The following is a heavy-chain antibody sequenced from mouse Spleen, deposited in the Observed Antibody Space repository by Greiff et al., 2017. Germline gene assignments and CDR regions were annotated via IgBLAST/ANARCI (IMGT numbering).Heavy chain of an antibody. V-gene: IGHV1-55*01. CDR2: IYPGSGST. CDR3: ARRGYGSEGGYFDV. CDR1: GYTFTSYW. Sequence: VQLQQPGAELVKPGASVKMSCKASGYTFTSYWITWVKQRPGQGLEWIGDIYPGSGSTNYNEKFKDKATLTADKSSSTAYMQLSSLTYEDSAVYYCARRGYGSEGGYFDVWGAGTTVTVSS. J-gene: IGHJ1*01. D-gene: IGHD1-1*01.